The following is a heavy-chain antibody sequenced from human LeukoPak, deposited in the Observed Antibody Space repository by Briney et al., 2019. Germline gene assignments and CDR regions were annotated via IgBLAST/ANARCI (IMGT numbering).Heavy chain of an antibody. V-gene: IGHV3-30*04. CDR3: AKVKGQLWLGPRAYDI. J-gene: IGHJ3*02. CDR2: ISPDGDIA. Sequence: PGGSLRLSCAASGFTFSSYAMHWVRQAPDKGLDWVAVISPDGDIAVYADSVKGRLTISRDNSKRALYLQIGRLRTEDTAVYYCAKVKGQLWLGPRAYDIWGQGTMVTVSS. D-gene: IGHD5-18*01. CDR1: GFTFSSYA.